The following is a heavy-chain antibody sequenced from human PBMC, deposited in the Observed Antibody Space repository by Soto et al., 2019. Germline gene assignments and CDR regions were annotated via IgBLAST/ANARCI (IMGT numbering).Heavy chain of an antibody. CDR2: TYFRSKWYN. Sequence: TLSLTCAISGDIVSSNSAGWDLIVQSPSRGLEWLGRTYFRSKWYNDYALSVKSRITINPDTSKNQFSLQLNSVTPEDTAVYYCARTPASGTLDPWGQGTLVTVSS. CDR1: GDIVSSNSAG. CDR3: ARTPASGTLDP. V-gene: IGHV6-1*01. D-gene: IGHD6-13*01. J-gene: IGHJ5*02.